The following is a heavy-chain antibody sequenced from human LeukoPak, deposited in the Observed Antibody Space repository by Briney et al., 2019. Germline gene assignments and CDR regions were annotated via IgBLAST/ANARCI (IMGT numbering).Heavy chain of an antibody. CDR1: GFSFSNSA. CDR3: AKDPTPYYYDSSGYSLDY. Sequence: GGSLRLSCAASGFSFSNSAMSWVRQAPGKGLEWVSSISGSGGSTYSADSVKGHFTISRDNSKNTLYLQMNSLRAEDTAVYYCAKDPTPYYYDSSGYSLDYWGQGTLVTVSS. D-gene: IGHD3-22*01. J-gene: IGHJ4*02. V-gene: IGHV3-23*01. CDR2: ISGSGGST.